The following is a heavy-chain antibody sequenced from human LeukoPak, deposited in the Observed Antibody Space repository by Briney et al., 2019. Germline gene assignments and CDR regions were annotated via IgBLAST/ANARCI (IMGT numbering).Heavy chain of an antibody. CDR3: AGERFGVVMEDY. CDR2: ISSSSSTI. V-gene: IGHV3-48*01. CDR1: GFTFSSYS. D-gene: IGHD3-3*01. Sequence: EAGGSLRLSCAASGFTFSSYSMNWVRQAPGKGLEWVSYISSSSSTIYYADSVKGRFTISRDNSKNTLYLQMNSLRAEDTAVYYCAGERFGVVMEDYWGQGTLVTVSS. J-gene: IGHJ4*02.